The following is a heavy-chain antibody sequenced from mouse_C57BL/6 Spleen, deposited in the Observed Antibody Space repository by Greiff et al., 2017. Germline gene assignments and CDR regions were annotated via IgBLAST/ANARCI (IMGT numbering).Heavy chain of an antibody. CDR1: GFTFSDYG. CDR3: ARSDYSNLHWYFDV. J-gene: IGHJ1*03. V-gene: IGHV5-17*01. CDR2: ISSGSSTI. D-gene: IGHD2-5*01. Sequence: EVKVVESGGGLVKPGGSLKLSCAASGFTFSDYGMHWVRQAPEKGLEWVAYISSGSSTIYYADTVKGRFTISRDNAKNTLFLQMTSLRSEDTAMYYCARSDYSNLHWYFDVWGTGTTVTVSS.